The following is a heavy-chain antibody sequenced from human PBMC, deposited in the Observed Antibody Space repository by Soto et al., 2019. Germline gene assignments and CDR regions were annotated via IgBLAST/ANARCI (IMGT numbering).Heavy chain of an antibody. D-gene: IGHD2-15*01. CDR3: ASRVCSGGSCYTSDAFDI. CDR1: GGTFSSYT. CDR2: IIPILGIA. V-gene: IGHV1-69*02. Sequence: ASVKVSCKASGGTFSSYTISWVRQAPGQGLEWMGRIIPILGIANYAQKFQGRVTITADKSTSTAYMELSSLRSEDTAVYYCASRVCSGGSCYTSDAFDIWGHGTMVTVSS. J-gene: IGHJ3*02.